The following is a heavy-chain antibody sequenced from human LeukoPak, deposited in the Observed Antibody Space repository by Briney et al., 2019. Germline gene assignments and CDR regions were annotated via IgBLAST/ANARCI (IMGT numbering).Heavy chain of an antibody. CDR3: ARMGPPGIAAAGNC. D-gene: IGHD6-13*01. V-gene: IGHV3-30*03. CDR2: ISYDGSNK. CDR1: GFTFSSYG. J-gene: IGHJ4*02. Sequence: GGSLRLSCVGSGFTFSSYGMHWVRQAPGKGLEWVAVISYDGSNKYYADSVKGRLTISRDNSKNTLYLQMNSVRSEDTAVYYCARMGPPGIAAAGNCWGQGTLVTVSS.